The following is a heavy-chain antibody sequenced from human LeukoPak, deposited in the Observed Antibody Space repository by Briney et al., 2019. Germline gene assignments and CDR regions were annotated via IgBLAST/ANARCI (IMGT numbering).Heavy chain of an antibody. J-gene: IGHJ5*02. Sequence: KTGGSLRLSCAASGFTFSSYSMNWVRQAPGKGLEWVSSISSSSSYIYYADSVKGRFTISRDNAKNSLYLQMNSLRAEDTAVYYCARGLCRGSTSCYTGDWFDPWGQGTLVTVSS. V-gene: IGHV3-21*01. CDR1: GFTFSSYS. CDR2: ISSSSSYI. CDR3: ARGLCRGSTSCYTGDWFDP. D-gene: IGHD2-2*02.